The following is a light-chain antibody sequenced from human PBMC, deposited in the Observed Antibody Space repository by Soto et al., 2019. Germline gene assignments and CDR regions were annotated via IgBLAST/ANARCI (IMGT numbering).Light chain of an antibody. CDR2: TTS. CDR1: QTVSKF. Sequence: DIQMTQSPSSLSASVGDRVTIACRASQTVSKFVNWYQQKPGEVPALLIFTTSTLYSGVPSRFSGSGSGTDFTLTINGLQPEDFATYYCQQTYILPRTFAQGTKVE. CDR3: QQTYILPRT. V-gene: IGKV1-39*01. J-gene: IGKJ1*01.